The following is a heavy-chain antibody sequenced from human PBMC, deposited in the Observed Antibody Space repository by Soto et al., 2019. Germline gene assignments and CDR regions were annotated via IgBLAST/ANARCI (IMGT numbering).Heavy chain of an antibody. CDR3: ARIQAATVTTFHGMDV. D-gene: IGHD4-17*01. CDR1: GFSLSNARMG. J-gene: IGHJ6*02. Sequence: QVILKESGPVLVKPTETLTLTCNVSGFSLSNARMGVSWIRQPPGKALEWLAHIFSNDEKSYITSLRSRLTISKDNSKSQVVLTMTNMDPVDTATYYCARIQAATVTTFHGMDVWGQGTTVTVSS. CDR2: IFSNDEK. V-gene: IGHV2-26*01.